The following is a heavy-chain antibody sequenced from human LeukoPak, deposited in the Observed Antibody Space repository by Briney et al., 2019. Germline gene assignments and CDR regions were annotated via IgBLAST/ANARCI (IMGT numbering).Heavy chain of an antibody. D-gene: IGHD3-10*01. Sequence: GGSLRLSCAASGFTFSSYEMNWVRQAPGKGLEWVSYISSSGSTIYYADSVKGRFTISRDNAKNSLYLQMNSLRAEDTAVYYCVKDGEYYGSGSVGWFDPWGQGTLVTVSS. CDR3: VKDGEYYGSGSVGWFDP. CDR1: GFTFSSYE. V-gene: IGHV3-48*03. CDR2: ISSSGSTI. J-gene: IGHJ5*02.